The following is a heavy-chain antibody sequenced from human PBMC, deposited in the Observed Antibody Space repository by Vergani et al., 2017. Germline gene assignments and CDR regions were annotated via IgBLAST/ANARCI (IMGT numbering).Heavy chain of an antibody. Sequence: QVQLVESGGGVVQPGGSLRLSCIASGFTFRIYGMHWVRQAPGKGLEWVAFIRYDGTKRFYGDSVKGRFTISRDNSQTTVFLQTNRLRADDSAVYYCTKAGQYDSDNFHDSWGQGALVTVAS. J-gene: IGHJ1*01. CDR1: GFTFRIYG. V-gene: IGHV3-30*02. D-gene: IGHD3-22*01. CDR3: TKAGQYDSDNFHDS. CDR2: IRYDGTKR.